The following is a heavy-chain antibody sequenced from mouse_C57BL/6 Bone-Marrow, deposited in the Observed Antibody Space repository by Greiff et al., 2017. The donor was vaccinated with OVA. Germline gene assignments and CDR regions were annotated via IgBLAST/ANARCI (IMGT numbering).Heavy chain of an antibody. Sequence: DVKLVESGPGLVKPSQSLSLTCSVTGYSITSGYYWNWIRQFPGNKLEWMGYISYDGSNNYNPSLKNRISITRDTSKNQFFLTLNSVTTEDTATYYCARDGTFYAMDYWGQGNSVTVSS. V-gene: IGHV3-6*01. CDR3: ARDGTFYAMDY. J-gene: IGHJ4*01. D-gene: IGHD1-1*02. CDR2: ISYDGSN. CDR1: GYSITSGYY.